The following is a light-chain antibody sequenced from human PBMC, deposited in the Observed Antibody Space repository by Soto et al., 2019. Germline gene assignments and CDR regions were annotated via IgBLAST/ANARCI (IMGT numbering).Light chain of an antibody. J-gene: IGKJ1*01. CDR1: QGLSSW. CDR3: QQAYTFPWT. CDR2: GAS. Sequence: DIQMTQSPSSVSASVGDRVTITCRASQGLSSWLAWYLQKPGKAPKLLIYGASNLQSGVPSRFSGSGSGTDFTLTISSLQSEDFATYYCQQAYTFPWTFGQGT. V-gene: IGKV1-12*01.